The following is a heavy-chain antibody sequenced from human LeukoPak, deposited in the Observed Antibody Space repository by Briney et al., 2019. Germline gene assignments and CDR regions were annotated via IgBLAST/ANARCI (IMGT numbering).Heavy chain of an antibody. D-gene: IGHD2-8*01. J-gene: IGHJ4*02. CDR2: ISSSSSYI. CDR3: ALIIGNNGLFDY. V-gene: IGHV3-21*01. CDR1: GFTFSSYS. Sequence: GGSLRLSCAASGFTFSSYSMNWVRQAPGKGLEWVSSISSSSSYIYYADSVKGRFTISRDNAKNSPYLQINSLRAEDTAVYYCALIIGNNGLFDYWGQGTLVTVSS.